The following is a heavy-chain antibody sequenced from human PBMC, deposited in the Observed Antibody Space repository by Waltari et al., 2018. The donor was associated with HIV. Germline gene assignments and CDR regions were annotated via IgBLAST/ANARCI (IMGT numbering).Heavy chain of an antibody. Sequence: QVQLVQSGAEVKKPGASVKVSCKASGYTFTRYDINWVQQATGQGLEWMGWMNPNSGNTGYAQKFQGRVTMTRNTSISTAYMELNSLRSEDTAVYYCARGRKMIRGKYYYYYGMDVWGQGTTVTVSS. CDR1: GYTFTRYD. J-gene: IGHJ6*02. CDR2: MNPNSGNT. CDR3: ARGRKMIRGKYYYYYGMDV. V-gene: IGHV1-8*01. D-gene: IGHD3-10*01.